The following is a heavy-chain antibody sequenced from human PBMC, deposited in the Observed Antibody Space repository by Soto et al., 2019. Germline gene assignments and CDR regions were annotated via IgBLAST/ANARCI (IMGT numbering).Heavy chain of an antibody. Sequence: QVQLVQSGAEVKKPGSSVKVSCTASGGSLRNSVISWVRQAPTQRLEWMGGVIPILGTANYAQKFQGRVTMTGDEATRTAYLGLSRLGPDDTAVYYWARVGHPGHWGPGTLVIVSS. J-gene: IGHJ4*02. CDR1: GGSLRNSV. V-gene: IGHV1-69*01. CDR3: ARVGHPGH. CDR2: VIPILGTA.